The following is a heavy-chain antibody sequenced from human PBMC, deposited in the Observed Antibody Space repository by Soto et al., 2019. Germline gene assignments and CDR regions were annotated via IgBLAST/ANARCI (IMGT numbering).Heavy chain of an antibody. CDR2: TSYDGTYT. V-gene: IGHV3-30*18. CDR3: TKDRQPLAFGYGLYV. Sequence: QVHLVESGGGVVQPGRSLRLSCAASGFTFNIFAMHWVRQAPGKGLEWVATTSYDGTYTFYAGSVEGRFTISRDDSNDTLFLLLSGLRPEDTAVYYCTKDRQPLAFGYGLYVWGQGTTVTVSS. CDR1: GFTFNIFA. J-gene: IGHJ6*02. D-gene: IGHD2-21*01.